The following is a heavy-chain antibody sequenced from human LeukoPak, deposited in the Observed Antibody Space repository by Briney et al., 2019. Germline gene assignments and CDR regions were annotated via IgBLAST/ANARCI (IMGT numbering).Heavy chain of an antibody. V-gene: IGHV4-39*07. CDR2: INHSGST. CDR1: GGSISSSSYY. J-gene: IGHJ4*02. D-gene: IGHD1-26*01. CDR3: ASRIVGATTGDFDY. Sequence: SETLSLTCTVSGGSISSSSYYWSWIRQPPGKGLEWIGEINHSGSTNYNPSLKSRVTISVDTSKNQFSLKLSSVTAADTAVYYCASRIVGATTGDFDYWGQGTLVTVSS.